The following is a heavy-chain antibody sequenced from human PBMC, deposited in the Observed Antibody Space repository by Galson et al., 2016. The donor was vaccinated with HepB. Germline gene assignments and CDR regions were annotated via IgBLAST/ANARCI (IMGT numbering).Heavy chain of an antibody. CDR1: GVSVSSDSSY. CDR2: ISYSGST. D-gene: IGHD2-21*01. Sequence: SETLSLTCTVSGVSVSSDSSYWSWMRQPPGKELEWIGYISYSGSTNYKPSLQSRVTISVDTSQNQFSLKLSSVTAADTAVYYCTRGAKGVVGAADYWGQGTLVTVSS. CDR3: TRGAKGVVGAADY. J-gene: IGHJ4*02. V-gene: IGHV4-61*01.